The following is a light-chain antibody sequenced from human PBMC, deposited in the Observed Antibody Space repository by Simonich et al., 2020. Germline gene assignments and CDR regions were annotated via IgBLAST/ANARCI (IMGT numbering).Light chain of an antibody. CDR2: DVS. CDR3: SSYTSSSAWV. CDR1: SSDVGGYNY. Sequence: QSALTQPASVSGSPGQSITISCTGTSSDVGGYNYVSWYQQHPGKAPKLMFYDVSKRPAGVSNRFSGSKSGNTASLTISWLQAEDEADYYCSSYTSSSAWVFGGGTKLTVL. V-gene: IGLV2-14*01. J-gene: IGLJ3*02.